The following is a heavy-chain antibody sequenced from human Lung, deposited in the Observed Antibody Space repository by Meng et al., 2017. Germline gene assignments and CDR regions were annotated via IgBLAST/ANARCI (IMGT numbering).Heavy chain of an antibody. J-gene: IGHJ4*02. CDR1: GFTFSSYG. CDR2: ISYDGSNK. V-gene: IGHV3-30*18. D-gene: IGHD6-13*01. Sequence: QVQLVESGGVVVQPGRSLRLSCAASGFTFSSYGMPWVRQAPGKGLEWVAVISYDGSNKYYADSVKGRFTISRDNSKNTLYLQMNSLRAEDTAVYYCAKDLSKQQQLGELDYWGQGTLVTVSS. CDR3: AKDLSKQQQLGELDY.